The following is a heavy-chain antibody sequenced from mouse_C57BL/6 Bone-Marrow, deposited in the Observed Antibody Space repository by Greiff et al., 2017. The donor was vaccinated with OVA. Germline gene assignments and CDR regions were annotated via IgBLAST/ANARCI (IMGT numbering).Heavy chain of an antibody. CDR1: GFNIKDDN. V-gene: IGHV14-4*01. D-gene: IGHD4-1*01. Sequence: VQLKQSGAELVRPGASVKLSCTASGFNIKDDNMHWVKQRPEQGLEWIGRIDPEYGDTEYAPKFQGKATITADTSSNTAYLQLSSLTSEDTADYYCTTPIWDYFCYWGRGTTLTVSS. CDR3: TTPIWDYFCY. CDR2: IDPEYGDT. J-gene: IGHJ2*01.